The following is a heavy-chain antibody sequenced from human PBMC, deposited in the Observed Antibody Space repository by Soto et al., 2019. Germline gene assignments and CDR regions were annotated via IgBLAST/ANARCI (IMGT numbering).Heavy chain of an antibody. CDR2: IGSSGSTI. CDR3: ARATYSSSYYFDS. J-gene: IGHJ4*02. Sequence: GGSLRLSCAASGFTFSSFEMNWVRQAPGKGLEWVSKIGSSGSTIWYADSVKGRFTISRDNAKNSLYLQMNSLRGEDAAVYYCARATYSSSYYFDSWGQGTLVTVSS. CDR1: GFTFSSFE. V-gene: IGHV3-48*03. D-gene: IGHD6-6*01.